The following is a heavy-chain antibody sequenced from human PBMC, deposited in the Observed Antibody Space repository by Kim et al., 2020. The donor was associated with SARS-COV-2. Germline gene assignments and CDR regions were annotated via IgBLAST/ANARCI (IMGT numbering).Heavy chain of an antibody. CDR3: ASSGMGGRGRGYSYGYGY. Sequence: ASVKVSCKAPGYTFTSYAMHWVRQAPGQRLEWMGWINAGNGNTKYSQKFQGRVTITRDTSASTAYMELSSLRSEDTAVYYCASSGMGGRGRGYSYGYGYWGQGTLVTVSS. D-gene: IGHD5-18*01. V-gene: IGHV1-3*01. J-gene: IGHJ4*02. CDR1: GYTFTSYA. CDR2: INAGNGNT.